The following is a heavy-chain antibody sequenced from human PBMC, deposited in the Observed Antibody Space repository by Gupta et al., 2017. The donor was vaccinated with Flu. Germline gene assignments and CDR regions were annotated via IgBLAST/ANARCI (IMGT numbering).Heavy chain of an antibody. CDR2: TNTAGDT. V-gene: IGHV3-13*01. D-gene: IGHD3-22*01. Sequence: EVQLVESGGGLVQPGGSLRLSCAASGFTYSNYDMHWVRQATGEGLEWVSATNTAGDTYYPDSVKGRFTISRENAKNSLYLQMDSLRAGDTAVYYCARETPYDTSGYGWDVWGQGTTVTVSS. CDR1: GFTYSNYD. J-gene: IGHJ6*02. CDR3: ARETPYDTSGYGWDV.